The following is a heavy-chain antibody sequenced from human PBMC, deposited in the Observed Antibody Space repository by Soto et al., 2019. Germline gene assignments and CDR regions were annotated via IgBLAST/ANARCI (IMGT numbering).Heavy chain of an antibody. Sequence: ASVKVSCKASGYTFTDYYMHWVRQAPGQELGWMRQINPNSGGTNYAQKFQERVTITRDMSTSTAYMELRSLRSDDTAVYYCARRIAAAGITPGFYYYGMDVWGQGTTVTVSS. CDR3: ARRIAAAGITPGFYYYGMDV. V-gene: IGHV1-2*06. J-gene: IGHJ6*02. CDR2: INPNSGGT. D-gene: IGHD6-13*01. CDR1: GYTFTDYY.